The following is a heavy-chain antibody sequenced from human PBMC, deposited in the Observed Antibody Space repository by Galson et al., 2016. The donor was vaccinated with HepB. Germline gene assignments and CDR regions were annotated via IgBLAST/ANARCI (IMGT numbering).Heavy chain of an antibody. CDR2: FDPEYGQT. D-gene: IGHD2-2*01. V-gene: IGHV1-24*01. CDR1: GYTLTELS. Sequence: SVKVSCKVSGYTLTELSMHWVRQAPGKGLEWMGGFDPEYGQTNYAQKFQGRVTMTEDTSTDTAYMELSSLTFEDTAVCYCARGNRVVVIPTTKFDPWGQGTLVTVSS. J-gene: IGHJ5*02. CDR3: ARGNRVVVIPTTKFDP.